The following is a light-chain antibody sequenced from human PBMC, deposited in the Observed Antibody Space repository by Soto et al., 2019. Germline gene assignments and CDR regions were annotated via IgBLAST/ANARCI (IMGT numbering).Light chain of an antibody. CDR1: HSVSSN. V-gene: IGKV3-15*01. Sequence: DIVMTQSPATLSASPGERAIISCRASHSVSSNLAWYQQKPGQAHRLLISGASTRATGSPARFSGSGSGTEFTLTISSLQSEEFAVYYCQQYNNWPPLTFGGGTKVEIK. CDR2: GAS. J-gene: IGKJ4*01. CDR3: QQYNNWPPLT.